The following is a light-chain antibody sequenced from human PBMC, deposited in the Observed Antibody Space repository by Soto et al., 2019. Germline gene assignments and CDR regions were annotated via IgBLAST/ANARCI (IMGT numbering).Light chain of an antibody. J-gene: IGLJ2*01. V-gene: IGLV1-51*01. CDR2: DDN. CDR3: GTWDRSLSAVV. Sequence: QSVLTQPPSVSAAPGQKVTISCSGSNSNIETNYVSWYQHLPGTAPKLLIYDDNKRSSGIPDRFSGSKSGTSATLGITGLQTGDEATYYCGTWDRSLSAVVFGLGTKLNVL. CDR1: NSNIETNY.